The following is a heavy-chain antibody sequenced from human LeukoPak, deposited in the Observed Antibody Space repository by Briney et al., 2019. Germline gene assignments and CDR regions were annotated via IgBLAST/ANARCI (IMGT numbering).Heavy chain of an antibody. CDR2: IIPIFGTA. D-gene: IGHD3-22*01. CDR1: GGTFSRFT. V-gene: IGHV1-69*13. Sequence: GASVKVSCKASGGTFSRFTISWVRQAPGQGLEWMGGIIPIFGTANYAQKFQGRVTITADESTSTAYMELSSLRSEDTAVYYCARNDSSGYYRNWFDPWGQGTLVTVSS. J-gene: IGHJ5*02. CDR3: ARNDSSGYYRNWFDP.